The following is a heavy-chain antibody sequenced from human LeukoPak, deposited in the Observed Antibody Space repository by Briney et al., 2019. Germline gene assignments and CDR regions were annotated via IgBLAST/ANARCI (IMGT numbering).Heavy chain of an antibody. Sequence: ASVKVSCKASGYSLTTYYMHWVRQAPGQGLEWMAIINPSGGSTNYAQKFQGRVTMTRDTSTSTVYMELSSLRSEDTAVYYCARDIGPYSLIDYWGQGTLVTVSS. CDR2: INPSGGST. CDR1: GYSLTTYY. V-gene: IGHV1-46*01. J-gene: IGHJ4*02. CDR3: ARDIGPYSLIDY. D-gene: IGHD2-21*01.